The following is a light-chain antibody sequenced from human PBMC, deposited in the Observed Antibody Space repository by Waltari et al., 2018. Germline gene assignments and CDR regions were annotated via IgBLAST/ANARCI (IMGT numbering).Light chain of an antibody. Sequence: EIVLTQSPASLSLSPGDRATLSCRASQSVCRTLAWYQQRPGQAPRLLIYDASSRATGIPERFSGSGSGTDFSLTISRLEPEDFAVYYCQKYGTRPATFGQGTKVEVK. V-gene: IGKV3-20*01. J-gene: IGKJ1*01. CDR1: QSVCRT. CDR2: DAS. CDR3: QKYGTRPAT.